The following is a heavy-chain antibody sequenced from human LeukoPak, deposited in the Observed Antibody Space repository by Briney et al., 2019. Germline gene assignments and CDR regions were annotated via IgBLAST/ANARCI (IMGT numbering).Heavy chain of an antibody. CDR1: GFTFSSCE. Sequence: PGGSLRLSCAASGFTFSSCEMNWVRQAPGKGLEWVSYIGSSGSTTYYPDSVKGRFTISRDNAKNSLYLQMNSLRVEDTAVYYCARKNWGAFDLWGQGTMVTVSS. J-gene: IGHJ3*01. CDR3: ARKNWGAFDL. D-gene: IGHD3-16*01. CDR2: IGSSGSTT. V-gene: IGHV3-48*03.